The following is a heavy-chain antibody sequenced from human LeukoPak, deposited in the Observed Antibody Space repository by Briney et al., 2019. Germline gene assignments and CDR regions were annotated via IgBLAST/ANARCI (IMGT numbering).Heavy chain of an antibody. Sequence: GASVKVSCKASGGTFSSYAISWVRQAPGQGLEWMGRIIPILGIANYAQKFQGRVTITADKSTSTAYMELSSLRSEDTAVYYCARDSMYYYDSSGYYPSDYWGQGILVTVSS. CDR3: ARDSMYYYDSSGYYPSDY. V-gene: IGHV1-69*04. CDR2: IIPILGIA. D-gene: IGHD3-22*01. J-gene: IGHJ4*02. CDR1: GGTFSSYA.